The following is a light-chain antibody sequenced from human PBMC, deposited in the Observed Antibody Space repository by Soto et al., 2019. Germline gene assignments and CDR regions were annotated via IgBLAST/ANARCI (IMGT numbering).Light chain of an antibody. CDR2: TAS. Sequence: DIQMTQSPSTLSGSVGDRVTITCRASQTISSWLAWYQQKPGKAPKLLIYTASTLKSGVQSRFSGSGAGPEFTLTISSLQPDDFATYYCQHCNSYSDAFGQGTNVELK. CDR3: QHCNSYSDA. V-gene: IGKV1-5*03. CDR1: QTISSW. J-gene: IGKJ1*01.